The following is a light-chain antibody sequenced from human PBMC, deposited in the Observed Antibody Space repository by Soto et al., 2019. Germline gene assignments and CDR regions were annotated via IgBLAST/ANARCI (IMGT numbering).Light chain of an antibody. J-gene: IGLJ3*02. V-gene: IGLV1-44*01. Sequence: QSVLTQPPSASGTPGQRVTISCSGSSSNIGTYTVNWYQQLPGMAPKLLIHSNNHQPSGVPDRFSGSKSGTSASLAISGLQSEDEANYYCATWDDSLNGMVFGGGTKLTVL. CDR1: SSNIGTYT. CDR3: ATWDDSLNGMV. CDR2: SNN.